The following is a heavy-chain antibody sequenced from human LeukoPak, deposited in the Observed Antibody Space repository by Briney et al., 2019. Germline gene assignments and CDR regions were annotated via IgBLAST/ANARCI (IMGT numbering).Heavy chain of an antibody. J-gene: IGHJ4*02. CDR1: GFTFGSYA. CDR3: AKAGARGQWLLPLDY. D-gene: IGHD6-19*01. CDR2: ISDSGGST. Sequence: GGSLRLSCAASGFTFGSYAMSWVRQAPGKGLGWVSVISDSGGSTYYADPVKGRFSISRDNSKNTLYLQVNSLRAEDTAVYYCAKAGARGQWLLPLDYWGQGTLVTVSS. V-gene: IGHV3-23*01.